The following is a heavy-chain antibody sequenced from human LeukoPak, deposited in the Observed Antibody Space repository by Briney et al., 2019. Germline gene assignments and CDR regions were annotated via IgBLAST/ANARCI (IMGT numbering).Heavy chain of an antibody. V-gene: IGHV4-39*01. CDR1: GGSISSSPYY. CDR3: ARHPDYYDSSGHFYVEAFHI. CDR2: VYYGGTT. Sequence: SETLSLTCTVSGGSISSSPYYWAWIRQPPGKGLEWIGSVYYGGTTYYNPSINSRVTISVDTSKNQYSLTMSSVTAADTAVFYCARHPDYYDSSGHFYVEAFHIWGQGTMVTVSS. D-gene: IGHD3-22*01. J-gene: IGHJ3*02.